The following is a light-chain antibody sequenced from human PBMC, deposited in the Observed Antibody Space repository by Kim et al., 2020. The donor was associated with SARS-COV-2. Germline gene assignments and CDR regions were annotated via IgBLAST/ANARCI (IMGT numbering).Light chain of an antibody. J-gene: IGLJ2*01. V-gene: IGLV3-19*01. CDR3: NSRDSSGNHVV. CDR1: SLRSYY. Sequence: AMGQTVGITRKGNSLRSYYASWYQQKPGQAPVLVIYDKNNRPSGIPDRFSAYSSGNTASLTITGAQAEDEADYYCNSRDSSGNHVVFGGGTQLTVL. CDR2: DKN.